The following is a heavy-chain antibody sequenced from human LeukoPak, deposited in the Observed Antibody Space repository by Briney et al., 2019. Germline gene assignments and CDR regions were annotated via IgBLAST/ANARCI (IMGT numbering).Heavy chain of an antibody. CDR1: GFTFGNGW. CDR2: IKSKSERGTT. D-gene: IGHD2-2*02. CDR3: TSNLYCSTSSCYTLDN. V-gene: IGHV3-15*01. J-gene: IGHJ4*02. Sequence: GGSLRLSCAASGFTFGNGWMSWVRQAPGKGLEWVGRIKSKSERGTTDYAEPVKGRFTISRDGSTNTVYLHMNSLKTEDTAVYFCTSNLYCSTSSCYTLDNWGQGTLVAVSP.